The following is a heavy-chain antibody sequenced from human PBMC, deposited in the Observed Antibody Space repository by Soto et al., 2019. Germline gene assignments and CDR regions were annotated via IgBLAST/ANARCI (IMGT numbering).Heavy chain of an antibody. CDR2: IIPIFGTA. Sequence: QVQLVQSGAEVKKPGSSVKVSCKASGGTFSSYAISWVRQAPGQGLEWMGGIIPIFGTANYAQKFQGRVTITADESTSTAYMELSSLRSEDTAMYYCARNPDYVWGSYRPKDGMDVWGQGTTVTVSS. D-gene: IGHD3-16*02. CDR1: GGTFSSYA. V-gene: IGHV1-69*01. J-gene: IGHJ6*02. CDR3: ARNPDYVWGSYRPKDGMDV.